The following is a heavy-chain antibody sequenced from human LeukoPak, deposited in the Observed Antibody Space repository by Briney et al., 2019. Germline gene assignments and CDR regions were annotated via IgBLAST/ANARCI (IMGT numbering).Heavy chain of an antibody. CDR2: INWNGGRT. Sequence: PGGSLRLSCAASGFTFDDYGMKWVRQAPGKGLEWVSDINWNGGRTAYADSVKGRFTISRDNAKSSLYLQMNSLRVEDTALYYCARDFANSVYDWGQGTLVTVSS. CDR1: GFTFDDYG. V-gene: IGHV3-20*04. D-gene: IGHD5/OR15-5a*01. CDR3: ARDFANSVYD. J-gene: IGHJ4*02.